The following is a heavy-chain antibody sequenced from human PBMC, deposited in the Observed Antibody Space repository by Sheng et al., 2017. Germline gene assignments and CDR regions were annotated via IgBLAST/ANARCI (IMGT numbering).Heavy chain of an antibody. Sequence: QVQLVESGGGVVQPGRSLRLSCAASGFTFSSYGMHWVRQAPGKGLEWVAVIWYDGSNKYYADSVKGRFTISRDNSKNTLYLQMNSLRAEDTAVYYCASSLYEGITMMFGYWGQGTLVTVSS. D-gene: IGHD3-22*01. CDR2: IWYDGSNK. J-gene: IGHJ4*02. CDR3: ASSLYEGITMMFGY. V-gene: IGHV3-33*01. CDR1: GFTFSSYG.